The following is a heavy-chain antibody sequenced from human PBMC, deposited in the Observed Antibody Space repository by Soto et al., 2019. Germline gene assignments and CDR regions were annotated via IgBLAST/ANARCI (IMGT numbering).Heavy chain of an antibody. J-gene: IGHJ4*02. CDR1: GFTFSSYA. Sequence: GGSLGLSCAASGFTFSSYAMHWVRQAPGKGLEWVAVISYDGSNKYYADSVKGRFTISRDNSKNTLFLQMNSPRPEDTAVYYCAKDKGVFNWATSYFDYWGQGALVTVSS. CDR3: AKDKGVFNWATSYFDY. D-gene: IGHD1-1*01. CDR2: ISYDGSNK. V-gene: IGHV3-30-3*01.